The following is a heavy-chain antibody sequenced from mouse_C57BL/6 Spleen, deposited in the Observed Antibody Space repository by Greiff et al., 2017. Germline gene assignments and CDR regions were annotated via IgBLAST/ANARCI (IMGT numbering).Heavy chain of an antibody. CDR2: ISTGSSTI. CDR3: ARGSSYGYCDV. V-gene: IGHV5-17*01. J-gene: IGHJ1*03. CDR1: GFTFTDYG. D-gene: IGHD1-1*01. Sequence: DVKLVESGAGLVKPGGSLKLSCAASGFTFTDYGIHWVRQAPEKGLAWVAYISTGSSTIYYADTVKGRFTIAGDNAKNTLFLQRTSLRSEDTAMYYCARGSSYGYCDVWGTGTTVTVSS.